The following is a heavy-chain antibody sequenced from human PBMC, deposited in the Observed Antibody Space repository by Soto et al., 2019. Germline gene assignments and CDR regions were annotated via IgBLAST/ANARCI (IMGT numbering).Heavy chain of an antibody. J-gene: IGHJ5*02. CDR2: ISAYNGNT. Sequence: QVQLVQSGAEVKKPGASVKVSCKASGYTFTSYGISWVRQAPGQGLEWMGWISAYNGNTNYAQKLQGRVTMTADTSTRTAYMELRSLRSDDPAVYYCARGAVRYFEWFPILGGVWFEPWGQGTLVTVPS. D-gene: IGHD3-9*01. CDR3: ARGAVRYFEWFPILGGVWFEP. CDR1: GYTFTSYG. V-gene: IGHV1-18*01.